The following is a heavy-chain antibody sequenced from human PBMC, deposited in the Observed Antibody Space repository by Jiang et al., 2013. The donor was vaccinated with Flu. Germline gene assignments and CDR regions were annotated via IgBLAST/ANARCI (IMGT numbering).Heavy chain of an antibody. CDR3: ASPREGYNYGALDY. V-gene: IGHV4-39*01. Sequence: LLKPSETLSLTCTVSGGSITSSSYYWGWIRQPPGKGLEWIGSIYYGGTTYYNPSLKSRVTISMDTSKNQFSLKLNSVTAADTALYYCASPREGYNYGALDYWGRGTLVTVSS. J-gene: IGHJ4*02. CDR1: GGSITSSSYY. D-gene: IGHD5-24*01. CDR2: IYYGGTT.